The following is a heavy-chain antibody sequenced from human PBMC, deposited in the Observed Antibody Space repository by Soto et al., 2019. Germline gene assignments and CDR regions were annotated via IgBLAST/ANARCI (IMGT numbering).Heavy chain of an antibody. D-gene: IGHD3-10*01. Sequence: QLVESGGGLVKPGESLRVSCAASGFSFSDYYMSWIRQAPGKGLEWVSYISGRTNFTKYADSVKGRFTITRDNAKNSLFLQMDSLRVDDTAVYFCARRERMFNISSYYDAFDIWGQGTMVTVSS. CDR2: ISGRTNFT. J-gene: IGHJ3*02. CDR3: ARRERMFNISSYYDAFDI. V-gene: IGHV3-11*06. CDR1: GFSFSDYY.